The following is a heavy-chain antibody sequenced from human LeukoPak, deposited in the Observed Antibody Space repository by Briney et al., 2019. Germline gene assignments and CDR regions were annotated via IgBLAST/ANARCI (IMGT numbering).Heavy chain of an antibody. CDR2: IIPIFGTA. CDR1: GGTFSSYA. V-gene: IGHV1-69*05. Sequence: SVKVSCKASGGTFSSYAISWVRQAPGQGLEWMGGIIPIFGTANYAQKFQERVTITRDMSTSRAYMELSSLRSEDTAVYYCAAVQVGANYYFDYWGQGTLVTVSS. J-gene: IGHJ4*02. CDR3: AAVQVGANYYFDY. D-gene: IGHD1-26*01.